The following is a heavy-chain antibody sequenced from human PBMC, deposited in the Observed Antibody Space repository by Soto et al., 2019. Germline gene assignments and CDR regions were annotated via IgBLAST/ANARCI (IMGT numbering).Heavy chain of an antibody. CDR2: ISSDGSTT. J-gene: IGHJ4*02. CDR1: GCAFSDAW. CDR3: VSDLLYDSSSGSNY. Sequence: PGGSLRLSSAASGCAFSDAWMNWVRQAPGKGLVWVSRISSDGSTTYADSVKGCFTISRDNAKNTLYLQMNSLRAEDTAVYYCVSDLLYDSSSGSNYWGQGTRVTVSS. D-gene: IGHD6-6*01. V-gene: IGHV3-74*01.